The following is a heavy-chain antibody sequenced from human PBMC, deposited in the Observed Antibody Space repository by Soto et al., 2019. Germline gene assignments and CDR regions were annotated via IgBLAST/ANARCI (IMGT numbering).Heavy chain of an antibody. Sequence: ASVKVSCKTSGYNFIAYYIYWVRQAPGQGPEWMGMINPSSGATNIAQKFQGRITVTSDSSTNTAYLQLSSLRSEDAAVYYCAKYCGGDCRHFDAWGEGTRVTVSS. CDR1: GYNFIAYY. V-gene: IGHV1-46*01. CDR2: INPSSGAT. CDR3: AKYCGGDCRHFDA. D-gene: IGHD2-21*02. J-gene: IGHJ4*02.